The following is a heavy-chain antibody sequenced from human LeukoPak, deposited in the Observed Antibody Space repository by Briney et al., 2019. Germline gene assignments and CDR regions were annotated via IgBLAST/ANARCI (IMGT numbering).Heavy chain of an antibody. Sequence: SETLSLTCTVSGGSTSSSSYYWGWVRQPPGTGREWVASSYYSGSTYYHPSRQSPVTISVHTSKNLFSLTLSSVTAADTAVYYCARSLPAAEDYWGQGTLVTVSS. D-gene: IGHD6-13*01. CDR1: GGSTSSSSYY. V-gene: IGHV4-39*01. CDR2: SYYSGST. CDR3: ARSLPAAEDY. J-gene: IGHJ4*02.